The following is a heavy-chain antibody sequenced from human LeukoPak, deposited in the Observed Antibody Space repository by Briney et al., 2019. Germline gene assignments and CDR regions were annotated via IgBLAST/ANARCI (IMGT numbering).Heavy chain of an antibody. Sequence: PSETLSLTCTVSGGSNSSSDYYWGWIRQPPGKGLEWIGSDYYSGTSYYSPSLKSRVTISVDTSKNQFSLKLSSVTAADTAVYYCARHPLIVGVPVAMIVWFDPWGQGTLVTVSS. CDR1: GGSNSSSDYY. CDR3: ARHPLIVGVPVAMIVWFDP. J-gene: IGHJ5*02. D-gene: IGHD2-2*01. CDR2: DYYSGTS. V-gene: IGHV4-39*01.